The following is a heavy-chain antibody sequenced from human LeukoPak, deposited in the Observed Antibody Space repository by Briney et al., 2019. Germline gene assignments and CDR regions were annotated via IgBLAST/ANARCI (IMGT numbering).Heavy chain of an antibody. CDR1: EFTFSNFR. CDR2: TNQDGSEK. CDR3: ARDSGSCRGCAFDI. D-gene: IGHD1-26*01. V-gene: IGHV3-7*01. Sequence: GGSLRLSCAASEFTFSNFRMSWVRQAPGKGLEWVANTNQDGSEKYYVDSVKGRVTISRDNAMNFLYLQLNSLRADDTAVYYCARDSGSCRGCAFDIWGQGTMVTVSS. J-gene: IGHJ3*02.